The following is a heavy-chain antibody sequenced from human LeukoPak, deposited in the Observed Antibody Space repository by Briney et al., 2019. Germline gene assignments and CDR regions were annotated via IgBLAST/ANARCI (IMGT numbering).Heavy chain of an antibody. V-gene: IGHV3-21*01. CDR3: ARDERRYCSDSSCYPGDY. CDR2: TSRTSAYI. D-gene: IGHD2-2*01. Sequence: GGSLTLSCAASGWTFSNYAMKWVRQAPGKGLEWVSATSRTSAYIYYPDSVKGRFTISRDNAQNSLYLQMDSLRVEDTAVYYCARDERRYCSDSSCYPGDYWGQGTLVTVSS. CDR1: GWTFSNYA. J-gene: IGHJ4*02.